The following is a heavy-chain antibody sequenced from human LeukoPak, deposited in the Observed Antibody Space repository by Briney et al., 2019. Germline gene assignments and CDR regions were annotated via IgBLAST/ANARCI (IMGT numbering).Heavy chain of an antibody. V-gene: IGHV3-48*02. CDR2: ISSTYDI. CDR3: ARDHNWGFDF. Sequence: GGSLRLSCAASGFIFSPYAMNWVRQAPGRGLEWVSYISSTYDIYYSDSVRGRFTISRDHANSSVYLQMNSLRDEDTAVYYCARDHNWGFDFWGQGTLVAVPS. J-gene: IGHJ4*02. D-gene: IGHD7-27*01. CDR1: GFIFSPYA.